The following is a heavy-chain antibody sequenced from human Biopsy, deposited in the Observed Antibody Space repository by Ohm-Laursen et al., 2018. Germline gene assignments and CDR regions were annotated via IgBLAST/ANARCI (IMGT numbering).Heavy chain of an antibody. CDR3: ATKLTGYFHR. CDR2: NIPILGTG. Sequence: SVKVSCKAPGGTFSNYGVNWVRQAPGQGLEWLGGNIPILGTGNYAQKFQDRVTVAADTSPSTATMELRSLRSDDTAVYYCATKLTGYFHRWGQGTLVIVSS. CDR1: GGTFSNYG. D-gene: IGHD3-9*01. V-gene: IGHV1-69*06. J-gene: IGHJ1*01.